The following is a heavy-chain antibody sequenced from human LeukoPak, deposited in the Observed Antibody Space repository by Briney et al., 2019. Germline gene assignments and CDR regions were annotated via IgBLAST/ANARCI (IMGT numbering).Heavy chain of an antibody. CDR3: ARKAVYYYGMDV. CDR2: IFPGDSET. Sequence: GESLKISCKGAGYSFTTYWIAWVRQMPGKGLEWMGIIFPGDSETIYSPSFQGQVTISADNSITTAYLQWSSLKASDTAMYYGARKAVYYYGMDVWGQGTAVTVSS. D-gene: IGHD1-14*01. CDR1: GYSFTTYW. V-gene: IGHV5-51*01. J-gene: IGHJ6*02.